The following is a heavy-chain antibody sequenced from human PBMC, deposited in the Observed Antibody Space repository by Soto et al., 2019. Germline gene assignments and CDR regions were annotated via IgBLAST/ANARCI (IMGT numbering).Heavy chain of an antibody. CDR2: IWYDGSEK. V-gene: IGHV3-33*01. J-gene: IGHJ4*02. Sequence: QVQLVESGGGVVQPGRSLRLSCAASGFIFSNYGMHWVRQAPGKGLEWVAAIWYDGSEKKHVDSVKGRFTISRDNSKNTLYLQMNSLRVEDSAVXXXXXXXXXXXXXXXXXXWGQGTLVTVSS. CDR1: GFIFSNYG. CDR3: XXXXXXXXXXXXXXX.